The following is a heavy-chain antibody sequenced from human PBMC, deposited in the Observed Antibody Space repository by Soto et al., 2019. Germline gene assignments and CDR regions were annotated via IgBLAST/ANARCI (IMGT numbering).Heavy chain of an antibody. D-gene: IGHD6-25*01. V-gene: IGHV3-53*02. Sequence: DVQLVETGGGLIQPGGSLRLSCAASGFIVSSSYMSWVRQAPGKGLEWVSVIYSDGRTYYADSVKGRFTISRDNSKNTLYLQMNSLSAADTAVYYCARCIGWDGQCYFACWGQGTLVTVSS. J-gene: IGHJ4*02. CDR1: GFIVSSSY. CDR2: IYSDGRT. CDR3: ARCIGWDGQCYFAC.